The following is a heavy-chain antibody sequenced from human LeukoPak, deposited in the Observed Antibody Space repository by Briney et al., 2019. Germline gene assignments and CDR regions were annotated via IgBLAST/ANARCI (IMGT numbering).Heavy chain of an antibody. J-gene: IGHJ5*02. CDR1: GYTFTSYG. Sequence: VASVKVSCKASGYTFTSYGISWVRQAPGQGLEWMGIIHPNGGSTSYAQKFQGRVTMTRDMSTSTVYMELSSLRSEDMAVYYCARGAKFRSYGTGTYYTSLPFDPWGQGTLVTVSS. CDR2: IHPNGGST. CDR3: ARGAKFRSYGTGTYYTSLPFDP. D-gene: IGHD3-10*01. V-gene: IGHV1-46*01.